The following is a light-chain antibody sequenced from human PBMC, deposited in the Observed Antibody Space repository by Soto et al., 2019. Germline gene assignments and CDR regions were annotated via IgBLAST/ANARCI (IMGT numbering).Light chain of an antibody. CDR2: GAY. CDR3: QHYDNSLLT. Sequence: EIVLTRTPGTLSLSSGERATLSCRASQSVRSNFLAWYQQKPGQAPRLLIYGAYSRATGIPDKFSGSGSGTDFSLTISRLEPEDFAVYYCQHYDNSLLTFGGGTKVDIK. CDR1: QSVRSNF. J-gene: IGKJ4*01. V-gene: IGKV3-20*01.